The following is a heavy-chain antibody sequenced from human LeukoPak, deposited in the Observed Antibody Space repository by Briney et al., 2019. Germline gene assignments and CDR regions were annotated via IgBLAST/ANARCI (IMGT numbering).Heavy chain of an antibody. D-gene: IGHD6-19*01. J-gene: IGHJ5*02. Sequence: PGGSLRLSCAASGFTFSSYSMNWVRQAPGKGLEWVSSISSSSSYIYYADSVKGRFTISRDNAKNSLYLQMNSLRAEDTAVYYCARDRAGDNWFDPWGQGTLVTVSS. CDR3: ARDRAGDNWFDP. CDR2: ISSSSSYI. CDR1: GFTFSSYS. V-gene: IGHV3-21*01.